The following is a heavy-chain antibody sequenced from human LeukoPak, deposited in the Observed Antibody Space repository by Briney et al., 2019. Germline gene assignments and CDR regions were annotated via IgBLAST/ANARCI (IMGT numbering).Heavy chain of an antibody. D-gene: IGHD7-27*01. CDR2: INPNSGGT. CDR3: ARSPTGESAFDI. CDR1: GSTFTDYD. J-gene: IGHJ3*02. V-gene: IGHV1-2*02. Sequence: GASVKDSCKASGSTFTDYDISWVRQATGQGLEWMGWINPNSGGTNYAQKFQGRVTMTRDTSISTAYMELSRLRSDDTAVYYCARSPTGESAFDIWGQGTMVTVSS.